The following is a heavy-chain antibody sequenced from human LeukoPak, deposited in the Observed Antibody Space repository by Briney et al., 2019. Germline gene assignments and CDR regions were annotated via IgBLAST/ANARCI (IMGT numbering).Heavy chain of an antibody. Sequence: GGSLRLSCAASGFTFSSYAMHWVRQAPGKGLAGVAVISDDESNTYYTDSVKGRFAISRDNSKNTLYLQMSSLRDEDTAVYYCARDLGQYYDTSDNWFDPWGQGTLVTVSS. J-gene: IGHJ5*02. CDR2: ISDDESNT. CDR1: GFTFSSYA. V-gene: IGHV3-30*09. D-gene: IGHD3-22*01. CDR3: ARDLGQYYDTSDNWFDP.